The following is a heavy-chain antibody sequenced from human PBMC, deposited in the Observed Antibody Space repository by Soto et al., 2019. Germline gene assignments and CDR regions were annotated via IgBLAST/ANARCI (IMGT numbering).Heavy chain of an antibody. Sequence: GGSLRLSCAASVFTFTSYAMNCVRHTPTKWLEWVSAISAGGDNTYYRDSVRGRFTISRDNSRNTLYLQMNSLTAEDTAVYYCPGNWEPHYGAINYWGQGTVVTVPS. CDR3: PGNWEPHYGAINY. CDR1: VFTFTSYA. D-gene: IGHD1-1*01. V-gene: IGHV3-23*01. J-gene: IGHJ4*02. CDR2: ISAGGDNT.